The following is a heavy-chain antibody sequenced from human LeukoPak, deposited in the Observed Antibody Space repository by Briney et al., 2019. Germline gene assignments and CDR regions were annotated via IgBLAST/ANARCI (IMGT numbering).Heavy chain of an antibody. V-gene: IGHV3-23*01. Sequence: GGSLRLACAASGFTFSSYDMTWVRQAPGKGLEWVSGISGSGGYTRYADSVKGRFTISRDNSKNTLYLQMNSLRAEDTALYYCAKFGCSSTSCPFDSWGQGTPVTVSS. D-gene: IGHD2-2*01. CDR3: AKFGCSSTSCPFDS. CDR2: ISGSGGYT. J-gene: IGHJ4*02. CDR1: GFTFSSYD.